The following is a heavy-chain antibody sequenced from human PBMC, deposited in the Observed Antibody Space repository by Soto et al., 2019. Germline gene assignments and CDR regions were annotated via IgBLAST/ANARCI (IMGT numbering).Heavy chain of an antibody. V-gene: IGHV1-46*03. Sequence: QVQLVQSGAEVKKPGASVKVSCKASGYTFTTYYIHWVRQAPGQGLEWMGIINPSSGSTSSAQKFQGRVTMTKDTSTSTVYLELSSLRSEDTAVYYCSRAAFAGGSGWYDSWGHGTLVTVSS. J-gene: IGHJ5*01. D-gene: IGHD6-19*01. CDR3: SRAAFAGGSGWYDS. CDR2: INPSSGST. CDR1: GYTFTTYY.